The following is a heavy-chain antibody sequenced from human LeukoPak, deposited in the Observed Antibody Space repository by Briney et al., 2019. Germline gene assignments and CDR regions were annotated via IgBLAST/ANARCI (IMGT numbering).Heavy chain of an antibody. CDR3: ARERTLGWFGP. J-gene: IGHJ5*02. CDR1: GGSISSGSYY. V-gene: IGHV4-61*02. Sequence: SETLSLTCTVSGGSISSGSYYWSWIRQPAGKGLEWIGRIYTSGSTNYNPSLKSRVTISVDTSKNQFSLKLSSVTAADTAVYYCARERTLGWFGPWGQGTLVTVSS. CDR2: IYTSGST.